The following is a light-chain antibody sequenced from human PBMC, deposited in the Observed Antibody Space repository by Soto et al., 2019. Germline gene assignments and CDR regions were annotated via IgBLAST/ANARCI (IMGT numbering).Light chain of an antibody. CDR1: DSNIGPNT. J-gene: IGLJ1*01. Sequence: QSVLTQPPSACGTPGHRVTISRSGGDSNIGPNTVNWYRQVPGTAPKLLIHNNDQRPSGVPDRISGSKSGTSASLAISGLHSDDEADYYCAAWDDSLNAYVFGIGTKVTVL. CDR2: NND. V-gene: IGLV1-44*01. CDR3: AAWDDSLNAYV.